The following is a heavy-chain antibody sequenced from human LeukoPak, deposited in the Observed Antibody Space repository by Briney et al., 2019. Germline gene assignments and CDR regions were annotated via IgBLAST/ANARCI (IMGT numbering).Heavy chain of an antibody. J-gene: IGHJ2*01. CDR2: IYYSGST. Sequence: SETLSLACTVSGGSISSYYWSWIRQPPGKGLEGIRYIYYSGSTNYNPSLKSRVTISVDTSKNQFSLKLSSVTAADTAVYYCARDGSKYYYDSSRYRRPHWYFDLWGRGTLVTVSS. CDR3: ARDGSKYYYDSSRYRRPHWYFDL. D-gene: IGHD3-22*01. V-gene: IGHV4-59*01. CDR1: GGSISSYY.